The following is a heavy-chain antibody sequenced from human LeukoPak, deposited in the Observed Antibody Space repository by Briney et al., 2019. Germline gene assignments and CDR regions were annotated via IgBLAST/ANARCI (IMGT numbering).Heavy chain of an antibody. V-gene: IGHV1-18*01. CDR3: ARAGIGYCSSTSCYEFDY. J-gene: IGHJ4*02. D-gene: IGHD2-2*01. CDR2: ISTYNGNT. CDR1: GYTFTSYA. Sequence: GASVKVSCKASGYTFTSYAISRVRQAPGQGLEWMGWISTYNGNTNYAQKLQGRVTMTTDTSTSTAYMELRSLRSDDTAVYYCARAGIGYCSSTSCYEFDYWGQGTLVTVSS.